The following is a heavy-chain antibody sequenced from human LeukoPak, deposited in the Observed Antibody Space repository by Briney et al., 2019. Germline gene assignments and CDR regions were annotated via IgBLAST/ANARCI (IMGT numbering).Heavy chain of an antibody. Sequence: PGRSLRLSCAASGFTFYDYSMHWVRQAPGKGLEWVSGISWNSGSIGYADSVKGRFTISRDNAKNSLYLQMNSLRAEDTALYYCAKEYSSGWYYFDYWGQGALVTVSS. V-gene: IGHV3-9*01. CDR2: ISWNSGSI. J-gene: IGHJ4*02. CDR3: AKEYSSGWYYFDY. CDR1: GFTFYDYS. D-gene: IGHD6-19*01.